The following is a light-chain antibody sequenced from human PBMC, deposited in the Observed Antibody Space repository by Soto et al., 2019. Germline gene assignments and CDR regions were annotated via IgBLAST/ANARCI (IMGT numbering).Light chain of an antibody. CDR2: GAS. V-gene: IGKV3-20*01. J-gene: IGKJ4*01. CDR1: QSVSSSY. Sequence: EIVLTQSPGTLSLSPGERATLSCRASQSVSSSYLAWYQQKPGQAPSLLIYGASSRATGIPDRFSGSGSGTDLTLTISRLEPEDFAVYYCHQYDSSPLTFGGGTKVEIK. CDR3: HQYDSSPLT.